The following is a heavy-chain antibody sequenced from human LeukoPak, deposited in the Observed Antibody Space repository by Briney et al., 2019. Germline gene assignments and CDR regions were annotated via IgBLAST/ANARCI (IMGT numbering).Heavy chain of an antibody. D-gene: IGHD3-10*01. CDR2: INHGGST. J-gene: IGHJ6*02. CDR3: ARGPRTYYYGSGSEVDVLGMVV. CDR1: GGSFSGYY. V-gene: IGHV4-34*01. Sequence: PSETLSLTCAVYGGSFSGYYWSWIRQPPGKGLEWIGEINHGGSTNYNPSLKSRVTISVDTSKNQFSLKLSSVTAADTAVYYCARGPRTYYYGSGSEVDVLGMVVWGQGTTVTVSS.